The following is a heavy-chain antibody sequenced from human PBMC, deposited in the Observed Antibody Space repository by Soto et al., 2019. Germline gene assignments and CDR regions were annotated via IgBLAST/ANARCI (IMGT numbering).Heavy chain of an antibody. CDR1: GFTVSSNY. CDR2: IYSGGST. Sequence: PGGSLRLSCAASGFTVSSNYMSWVRQAPGKGLEWVSVIYSGGSTYYADSVKGRFTISRHNSKNTLYLQMNSLRAEDTAVYYCARATFSHYYYYMDVWGKGTTVTVSS. CDR3: ARATFSHYYYYMDV. V-gene: IGHV3-53*04. J-gene: IGHJ6*03.